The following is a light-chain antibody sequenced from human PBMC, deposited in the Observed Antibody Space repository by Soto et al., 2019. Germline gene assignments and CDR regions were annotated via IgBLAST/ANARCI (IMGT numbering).Light chain of an antibody. V-gene: IGKV1-13*02. CDR1: QGISSA. CDR2: DAS. J-gene: IGKJ2*01. Sequence: AIQLTQSPSSLSASVGDRVTITCRASQGISSALAWYQQKPGKAPKLLVYDASSLESGVPSRFSGSGSGTDFTLTISSLQAEDFATYYCQQFNSYPYTFGQGTKLEIK. CDR3: QQFNSYPYT.